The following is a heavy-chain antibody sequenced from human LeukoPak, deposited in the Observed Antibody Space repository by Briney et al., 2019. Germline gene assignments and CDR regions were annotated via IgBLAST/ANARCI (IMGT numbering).Heavy chain of an antibody. Sequence: GGSLRLSCAASGFTFSSYNMNWVRQAPGKGLEWVSSISSSSTYIYYADSVKGRFTISRDNAKNSLYLQMSSLRAEDTAVYYCARAPYGSGGYSGSDYWGQGTLVTVSS. CDR3: ARAPYGSGGYSGSDY. D-gene: IGHD3-10*01. V-gene: IGHV3-21*01. CDR1: GFTFSSYN. CDR2: ISSSSTYI. J-gene: IGHJ4*02.